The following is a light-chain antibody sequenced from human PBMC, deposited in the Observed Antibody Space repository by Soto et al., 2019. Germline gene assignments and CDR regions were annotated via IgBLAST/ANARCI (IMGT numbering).Light chain of an antibody. CDR3: QSYDSSLSGSRGV. Sequence: QSVLTQPPSVSGAPGQRVTISCTGSSSNIGAGYDVNWYQQLPGAAPKLLIFVNTKRPSGVPDRFSASKSGTSASLAITGLQAEDEADYYCQSYDSSLSGSRGVFGGGTKLTVL. CDR1: SSNIGAGYD. V-gene: IGLV1-40*01. CDR2: VNT. J-gene: IGLJ2*01.